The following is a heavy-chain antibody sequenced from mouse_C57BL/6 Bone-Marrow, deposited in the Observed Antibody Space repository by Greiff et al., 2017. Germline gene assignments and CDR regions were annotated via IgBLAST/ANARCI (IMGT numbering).Heavy chain of an antibody. CDR3: ARGDYSSSYWYFDV. J-gene: IGHJ1*01. CDR1: GFTFSDFY. V-gene: IGHV7-1*02. Sequence: EVQLVESGGGLVQPGASLRLSCATSGFTFSDFYMEWVRQPPGKRLEWIAASRNKANDYTTEYSASVKGRFIVSRDTSQSILYLQMNALRAEDTAIYYCARGDYSSSYWYFDVWGAGTTVTVSS. CDR2: SRNKANDYTT. D-gene: IGHD1-1*01.